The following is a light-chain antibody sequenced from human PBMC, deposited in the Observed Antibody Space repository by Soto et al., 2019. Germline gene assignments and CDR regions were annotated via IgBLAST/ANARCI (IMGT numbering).Light chain of an antibody. CDR1: QSVSSSY. CDR2: GAS. CDR3: QQYGSSLPYT. J-gene: IGKJ2*01. V-gene: IGKV3-20*01. Sequence: EIVLTQSPGTLSLSPGERATLSCRASQSVSSSYLAWYQEKPGQAPRLLIYGASSMANGISDRFSGSGSGTDFTLIIIRLEPEDFAVYYCQQYGSSLPYTFGQGNKLEIK.